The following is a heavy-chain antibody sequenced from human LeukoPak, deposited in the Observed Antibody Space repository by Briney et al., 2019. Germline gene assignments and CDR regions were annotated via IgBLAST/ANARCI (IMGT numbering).Heavy chain of an antibody. V-gene: IGHV4-59*01. J-gene: IGHJ4*02. CDR2: IYYSGST. CDR1: GGSISSYY. Sequence: SETLSLTCTVSGGSISSYYWSWIRQPPGKGLEWIGYIYYSGSTNYNPSLKSRVTISVDTSKNQSSLKLSSVTAADTAVYYCARLSDYGDAFDYWGQGTLVTVSS. D-gene: IGHD4-17*01. CDR3: ARLSDYGDAFDY.